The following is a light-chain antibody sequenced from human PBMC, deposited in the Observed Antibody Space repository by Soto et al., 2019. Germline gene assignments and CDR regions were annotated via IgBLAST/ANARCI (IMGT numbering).Light chain of an antibody. Sequence: QSALTQPASVSGSPGQSITISCTGTSSDVGGYNYVSWYQQHPGKAPKLMIYDVSNRPSGVSNRFSGSKSGNTASLTISGLQAEDEADIYCSSYTSSSTDVFGTGTKLTVL. CDR1: SSDVGGYNY. CDR2: DVS. CDR3: SSYTSSSTDV. V-gene: IGLV2-14*01. J-gene: IGLJ1*01.